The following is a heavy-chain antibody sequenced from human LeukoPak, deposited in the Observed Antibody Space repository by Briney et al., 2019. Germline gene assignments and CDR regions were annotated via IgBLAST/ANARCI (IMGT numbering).Heavy chain of an antibody. V-gene: IGHV3-74*01. CDR1: GFTFSSYW. Sequence: GGSLRLSCAASGFTFSSYWMHWVRHTPGKGLVWVSRIKGDGSSTSYADSVKGRFTISRDNAKNTLYLQMNSLRAEDTAVYYCARDGYSFGHDFDYWGQGIVVSVSS. CDR2: IKGDGSST. J-gene: IGHJ4*02. D-gene: IGHD5-18*01. CDR3: ARDGYSFGHDFDY.